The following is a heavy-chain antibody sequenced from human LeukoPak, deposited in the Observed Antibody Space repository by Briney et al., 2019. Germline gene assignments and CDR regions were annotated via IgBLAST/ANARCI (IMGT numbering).Heavy chain of an antibody. J-gene: IGHJ4*02. CDR3: ARGGSSSSWPFYY. D-gene: IGHD6-13*01. V-gene: IGHV4-59*01. CDR1: GGSISSYY. CDR2: IHYSGST. Sequence: PSETLSLTCTVSGGSISSYYWSWIRQPPGKELEWIGYIHYSGSTNYNPSLKSRVTTSVDTSKNQFSLKLTSVTAADTAVYYCARGGSSSSWPFYYWGQGTLVTVSS.